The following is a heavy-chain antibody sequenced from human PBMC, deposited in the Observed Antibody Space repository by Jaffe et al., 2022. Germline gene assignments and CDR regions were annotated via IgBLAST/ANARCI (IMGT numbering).Heavy chain of an antibody. J-gene: IGHJ4*02. CDR3: ARDQTVTTPFDY. Sequence: EVQLVESGGGLVKPGGSLRLSCAASGFTFSSYSMNWVRQAPGKGLEWVSSISSSSSYIYYADSVKGRFTISRDNAKNSLYLQMNSLRAEDTAVYYCARDQTVTTPFDYWGQGTLVTVSS. CDR2: ISSSSSYI. CDR1: GFTFSSYS. D-gene: IGHD4-17*01. V-gene: IGHV3-21*01.